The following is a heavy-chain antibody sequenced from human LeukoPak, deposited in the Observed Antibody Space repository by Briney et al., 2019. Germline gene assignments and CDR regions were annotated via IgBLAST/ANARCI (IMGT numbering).Heavy chain of an antibody. D-gene: IGHD3-3*01. Sequence: GGSLRLSCAASGFTFSTYVMPWVRQSPGKGLEWVAAIWSDGNNKYYADSVKGLFTISRDNSENTLHLQMNSLRVEDTAVYYCTREGRFYGFDYWGQGTLVTVSS. CDR2: IWSDGNNK. J-gene: IGHJ4*02. V-gene: IGHV3-33*01. CDR1: GFTFSTYV. CDR3: TREGRFYGFDY.